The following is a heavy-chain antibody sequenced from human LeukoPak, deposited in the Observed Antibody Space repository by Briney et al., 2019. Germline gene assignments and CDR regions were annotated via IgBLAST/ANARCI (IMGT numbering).Heavy chain of an antibody. D-gene: IGHD5-18*01. CDR3: ARGSGIQLWLLDY. CDR1: GYSFTGYY. CDR2: INHNSGGA. V-gene: IGHV1-2*02. J-gene: IGHJ4*02. Sequence: ASVNVSCKASGYSFTGYYIHWVRQAPGQGLEWMGWINHNSGGANYAQKFQGRVTLTRDTSISTAYMELSGLRSDDTAVYYCARGSGIQLWLLDYWGQGTLVTVSS.